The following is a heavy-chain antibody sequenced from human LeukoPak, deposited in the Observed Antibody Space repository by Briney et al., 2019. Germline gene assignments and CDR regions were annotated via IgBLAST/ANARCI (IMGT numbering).Heavy chain of an antibody. D-gene: IGHD2-2*01. CDR2: IKQDGSEI. J-gene: IGHJ4*02. CDR3: ARDGEGCTSTSCYEWFDY. CDR1: GFTFSSYW. V-gene: IGHV3-7*01. Sequence: GGSLRLSCAASGFTFSSYWMSWVRQAPGKGLEWVANIKQDGSEIYYVDSVKGRFTISRDNAKNSLYLQMNSLRGEDTAIYYCARDGEGCTSTSCYEWFDYWGQGTLVTVSS.